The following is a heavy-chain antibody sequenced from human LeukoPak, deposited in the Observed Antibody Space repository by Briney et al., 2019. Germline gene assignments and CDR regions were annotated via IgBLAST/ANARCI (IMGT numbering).Heavy chain of an antibody. J-gene: IGHJ4*02. D-gene: IGHD2-2*01. CDR1: GGSFSGYY. Sequence: SETLSLTCAVYGGSFSGYYWSWIRQPPGKGLEWIGEINHSGSTNYNPSLKSRVTISVDTSKNQFSLKLSSVTAADTVVYYCARGRGYCSSTSCYGRRAWGFDYWGQGTLVTVSS. V-gene: IGHV4-34*01. CDR3: ARGRGYCSSTSCYGRRAWGFDY. CDR2: INHSGST.